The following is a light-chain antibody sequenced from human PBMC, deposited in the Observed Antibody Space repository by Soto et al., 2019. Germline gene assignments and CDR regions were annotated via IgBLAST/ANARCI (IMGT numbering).Light chain of an antibody. V-gene: IGKV1-33*01. Sequence: DVQMTQSPSSLSASVGDRITITCQASQDIGKFLNWYQQKPGKAPKILIYDGSNLETGVPGRFSGGGSGTHFTFTISSLQPEDIGTYYCQQYDNVVFTFGPGTKEDLK. J-gene: IGKJ3*01. CDR3: QQYDNVVFT. CDR1: QDIGKF. CDR2: DGS.